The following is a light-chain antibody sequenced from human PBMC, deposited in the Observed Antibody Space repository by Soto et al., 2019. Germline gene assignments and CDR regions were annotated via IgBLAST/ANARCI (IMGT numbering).Light chain of an antibody. Sequence: QSALAQPASVSGSPEQSVTISCTGTSSDVGTYNLVSWYQQHPGKAPKLIIYEVTERPSGVSNRFSGSKFGNTASLTISGLLPEDEADYKCCSYGGSCALPYALGRGTKVTVL. CDR1: SSDVGTYNL. V-gene: IGLV2-23*02. CDR3: CSYGGSCALPYA. J-gene: IGLJ1*01. CDR2: EVT.